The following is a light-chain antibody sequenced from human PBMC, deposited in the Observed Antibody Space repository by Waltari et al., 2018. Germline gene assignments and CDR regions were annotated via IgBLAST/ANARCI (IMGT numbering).Light chain of an antibody. J-gene: IGKJ2*01. CDR2: SGS. CDR1: QSLLHNKGFTF. CDR3: MQGLQIPYT. V-gene: IGKV2-28*01. Sequence: DIVMTQFPLSLTFTPGEPASISCRASQSLLHNKGFTFFDWYLQKPGQSPQLLIYSGSNRATGVPDRFSGSGSGTYFTLKISRVEADDVGVFYCMQGLQIPYTFGQGTKLEIK.